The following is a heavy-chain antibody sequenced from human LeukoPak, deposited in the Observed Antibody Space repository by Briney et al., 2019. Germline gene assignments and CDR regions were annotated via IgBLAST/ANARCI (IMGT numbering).Heavy chain of an antibody. CDR1: GYTFTGHY. CDR2: INPNNGAT. D-gene: IGHD6-13*01. CDR3: ARSSIIAAAGPYYFDY. V-gene: IGHV1-2*02. J-gene: IGHJ4*02. Sequence: ASVKVSCKPFGYTFTGHYIHWVRQAPGQGLEWMGWINPNNGATNYAQSFQGRVTMTRDTSISTAFMELSSLRSDDTAVYYCARSSIIAAAGPYYFDYWGQGTLVTVSS.